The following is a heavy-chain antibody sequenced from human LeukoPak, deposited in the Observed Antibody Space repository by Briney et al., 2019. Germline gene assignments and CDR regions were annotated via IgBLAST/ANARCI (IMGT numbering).Heavy chain of an antibody. V-gene: IGHV3-23*01. J-gene: IGHJ4*02. CDR1: GFTFSSYA. CDR2: ISGTGGST. Sequence: RGSLRLSCAASGFTFSSYAISWVRQAAGKGLGWVAAISGTGGSTYYADSVNGRFTISRDNSKTTLYLQMNSLRAEATAVYYCAKSCSVVAATPFDYWGQGTLVTVSS. CDR3: AKSCSVVAATPFDY. D-gene: IGHD2-15*01.